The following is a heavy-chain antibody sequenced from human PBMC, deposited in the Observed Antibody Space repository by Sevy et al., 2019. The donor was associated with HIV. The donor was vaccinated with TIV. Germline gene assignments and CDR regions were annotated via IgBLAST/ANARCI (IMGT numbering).Heavy chain of an antibody. CDR3: ARQSAYHFYGMDV. CDR1: GYTFSDYY. Sequence: ASVKVSCKASGYTFSDYYIHWVRQAPGQGLEWMGWINRNSRGTNYAQKFQGRVTMTRDTSITTAYMELSRMRSDDTAVYYCARQSAYHFYGMDVWGQGTTVTVSS. V-gene: IGHV1-2*02. CDR2: INRNSRGT. J-gene: IGHJ6*02. D-gene: IGHD3-16*01.